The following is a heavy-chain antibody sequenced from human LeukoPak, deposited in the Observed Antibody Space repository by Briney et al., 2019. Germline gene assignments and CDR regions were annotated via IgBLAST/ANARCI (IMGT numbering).Heavy chain of an antibody. Sequence: ASVKVSCKASGYTFTGYYMHWVRQAPGQGLEWMGWIHPSTGNPTYAQGFTGRFVFSLDTSVSTAYLQISSLKAEDTAVYYCARGAGNYYDSSGYYYDPNQIDYWGQGTLVTVSS. CDR2: IHPSTGNP. CDR3: ARGAGNYYDSSGYYYDPNQIDY. CDR1: GYTFTGYY. J-gene: IGHJ4*02. D-gene: IGHD3-22*01. V-gene: IGHV7-4-1*02.